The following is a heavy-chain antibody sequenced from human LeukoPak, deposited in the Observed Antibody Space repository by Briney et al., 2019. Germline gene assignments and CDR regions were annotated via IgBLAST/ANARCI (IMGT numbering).Heavy chain of an antibody. CDR3: ARGRKKSSGPDY. D-gene: IGHD3-10*01. J-gene: IGHJ4*02. V-gene: IGHV3-23*01. CDR2: ISGSGGST. Sequence: GGSLRLSCAASGFTFNNYAMSWVRQAPGKGLEWVSAISGSGGSTYYADSVKGRFTISRDISKNTLYLQMNSLRAEDTAVYYCARGRKKSSGPDYWGQGTLVTVSS. CDR1: GFTFNNYA.